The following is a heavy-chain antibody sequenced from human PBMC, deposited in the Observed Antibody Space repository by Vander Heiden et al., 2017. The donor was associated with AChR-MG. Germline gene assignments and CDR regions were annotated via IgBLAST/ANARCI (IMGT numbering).Heavy chain of an antibody. CDR2: ISGGSTYI. J-gene: IGHJ4*02. CDR1: GFTFSSYY. CDR3: ARDMTYCSSTNCYAEDY. V-gene: IGHV3-21*01. Sequence: EVQLVESGGGLVKPGGSLRLSCAASGFTFSSYYMNWVRQAPGKGLEWIASISGGSTYIYYADSVKGRFTISRDNAKNSLFLQMNSLRAEDTAVYYCARDMTYCSSTNCYAEDYWGQGTLVTVSS. D-gene: IGHD2-2*01.